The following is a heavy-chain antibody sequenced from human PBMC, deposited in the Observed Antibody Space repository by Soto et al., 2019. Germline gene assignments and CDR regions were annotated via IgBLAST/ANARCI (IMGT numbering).Heavy chain of an antibody. J-gene: IGHJ1*01. Sequence: EVQLLESGGGLVQPGGSLRLSCAASGFTFRNSAMSWVRQAPGKGLVWGSGIRDRGGSTYYADSVKGRFTISRDNSKNTLYLQMNSLRADETAVYYFAKRDDSVTYRYFLHWGQGILVNVSS. CDR3: AKRDDSVTYRYFLH. CDR2: IRDRGGST. D-gene: IGHD3-22*01. CDR1: GFTFRNSA. V-gene: IGHV3-23*01.